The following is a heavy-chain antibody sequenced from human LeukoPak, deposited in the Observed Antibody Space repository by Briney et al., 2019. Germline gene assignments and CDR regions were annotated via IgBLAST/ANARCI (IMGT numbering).Heavy chain of an antibody. D-gene: IGHD3-16*01. CDR1: GGSFSGYY. V-gene: IGHV4-34*01. J-gene: IGHJ5*02. CDR2: ITHSGST. CDR3: ARGGDTAAVNSNWFDP. Sequence: SETLSLTCAVYGGSFSGYYWSWIRQPPGKGLEWSGEITHSGSTNYSPSLKSRVTISVDTSKNQFSLKLSSVTAADTAVYYCARGGDTAAVNSNWFDPWGQGTLVTVSS.